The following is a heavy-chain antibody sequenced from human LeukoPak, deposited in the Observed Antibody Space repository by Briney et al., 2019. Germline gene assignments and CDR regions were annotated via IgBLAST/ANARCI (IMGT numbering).Heavy chain of an antibody. Sequence: PGGPVRLSCAASGLTYSSSEMNWVRQAPGKGLEWVSYISGSGTTIYYADSVRGRFTISRDNARNSLYLQMNSLRAEDTAIYYCARNPPMGHFFDCWGQGTLVTASP. CDR1: GLTYSSSE. J-gene: IGHJ4*02. CDR2: ISGSGTTI. D-gene: IGHD3-10*01. CDR3: ARNPPMGHFFDC. V-gene: IGHV3-48*03.